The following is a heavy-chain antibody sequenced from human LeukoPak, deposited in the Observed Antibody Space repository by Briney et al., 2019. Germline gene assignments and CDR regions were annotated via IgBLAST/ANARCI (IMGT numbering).Heavy chain of an antibody. CDR2: IKQDGSEK. CDR1: GFTFSSYW. J-gene: IGHJ6*02. Sequence: GGSLRLSCAASGFTFSSYWMSWARQAPGKGLEWVANIKQDGSEKYYVDSVKGRFTISRDNAKNSLYLQMNSLRAEDTAVYYCARLICSSTSCYFYYYYGMDVWGQGSTVTVSS. V-gene: IGHV3-7*03. D-gene: IGHD2-2*01. CDR3: ARLICSSTSCYFYYYYGMDV.